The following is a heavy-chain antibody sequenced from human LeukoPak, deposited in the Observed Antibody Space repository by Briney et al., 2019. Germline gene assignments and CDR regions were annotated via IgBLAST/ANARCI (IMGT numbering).Heavy chain of an antibody. J-gene: IGHJ5*02. CDR1: GGSVSSGSYY. V-gene: IGHV4-30-2*01. CDR3: ARAGITNWFDP. CDR2: IYHSGST. D-gene: IGHD3-10*01. Sequence: SETLSLTCTVSGGSVSSGSYYWSWIRQPPGKGLEWIGYIYHSGSTYYNPSLKSRVTISVDRSKNQFSLKLSSVTAADTAVYYCARAGITNWFDPWGQGTLVTVSS.